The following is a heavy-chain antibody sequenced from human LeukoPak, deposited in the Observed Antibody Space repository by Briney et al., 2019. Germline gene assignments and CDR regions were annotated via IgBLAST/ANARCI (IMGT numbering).Heavy chain of an antibody. D-gene: IGHD3-10*01. V-gene: IGHV3-23*01. CDR3: AKEVGSYYSFDY. Sequence: PGGSLRLSCAASGLTFSSYAMSWVRQAPGKGLEWVSAISGSGGRTYYADSVKGRFTISRDNSKNMLYLQMNSVRAGDTAVYYCAKEVGSYYSFDYWGQGTLVTVSS. CDR1: GLTFSSYA. J-gene: IGHJ4*02. CDR2: ISGSGGRT.